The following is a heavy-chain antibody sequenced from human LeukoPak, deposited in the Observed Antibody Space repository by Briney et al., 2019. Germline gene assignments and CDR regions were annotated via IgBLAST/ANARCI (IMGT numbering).Heavy chain of an antibody. D-gene: IGHD3-3*01. Sequence: PSETLSLTCTVSGGSISSYYWSWIRQPPGKGLEWIGYIYYSGSTNYNPPLKSRVTISVDTSKNQFSLKLSSVTAADTAVYYCARGSIFGVVMYYFDYWGQGTLVTVSS. V-gene: IGHV4-59*01. CDR1: GGSISSYY. CDR2: IYYSGST. J-gene: IGHJ4*02. CDR3: ARGSIFGVVMYYFDY.